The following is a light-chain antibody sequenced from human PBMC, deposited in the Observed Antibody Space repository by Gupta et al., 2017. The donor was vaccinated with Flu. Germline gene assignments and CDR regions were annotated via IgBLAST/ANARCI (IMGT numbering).Light chain of an antibody. Sequence: VIWMTQSQSLLYVCTGDRVTISCRRSQGISSYLDWYQQKPGKAPQLLIYAASTGKSGVPSRFSGSGYGTDFTLTIRGRQSEDFATYYCQHKYSFPPTFGQGTKVEIK. CDR1: QGISSY. CDR2: AAS. V-gene: IGKV1D-8*01. CDR3: QHKYSFPPT. J-gene: IGKJ1*01.